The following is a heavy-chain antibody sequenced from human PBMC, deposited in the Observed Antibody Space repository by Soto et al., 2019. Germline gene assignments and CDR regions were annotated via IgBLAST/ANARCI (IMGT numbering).Heavy chain of an antibody. Sequence: ASVKVSCKASGYSFTGYYLHWVRQAPGQGLDWLGWINPNSGGTNYAKDFQGRLTMTRDNSINTAYLDLTNLRSEDTAIYYCAAEGIAARIPRDWGQGTLVTVSS. D-gene: IGHD6-6*01. CDR3: AAEGIAARIPRD. CDR1: GYSFTGYY. J-gene: IGHJ4*02. V-gene: IGHV1-2*02. CDR2: INPNSGGT.